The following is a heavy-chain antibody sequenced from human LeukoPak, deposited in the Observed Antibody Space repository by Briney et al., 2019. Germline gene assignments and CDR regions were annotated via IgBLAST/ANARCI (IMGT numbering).Heavy chain of an antibody. J-gene: IGHJ4*02. CDR3: ARNPAGIGDY. Sequence: PGGSLRLSCVASGFXFSTYNINWVRQAPGKGLEWVSFISSGSEIIYYADSVKGRFTVSRDNDKKSLYLQMNSLRDVDTAVYYCARNPAGIGDYLGQGTLVTVSS. D-gene: IGHD1-1*01. CDR1: GFXFSTYN. V-gene: IGHV3-48*02. CDR2: ISSGSEII.